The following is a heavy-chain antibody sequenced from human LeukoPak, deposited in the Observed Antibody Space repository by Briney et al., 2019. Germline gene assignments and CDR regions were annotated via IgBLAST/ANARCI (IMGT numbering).Heavy chain of an antibody. D-gene: IGHD6-13*01. CDR2: IYHSGNT. CDR1: GGSIRSYY. Sequence: SETLSLTCTVSGGSIRSYYWSWIRQPPGKGLEWLGYIYHSGNTNYNPSLASRVTLSLDTSKTQLSLRLTAVTAADTAVYYCAREEGIAAAGALEYWGQGILVTVSS. J-gene: IGHJ4*02. V-gene: IGHV4-59*01. CDR3: AREEGIAAAGALEY.